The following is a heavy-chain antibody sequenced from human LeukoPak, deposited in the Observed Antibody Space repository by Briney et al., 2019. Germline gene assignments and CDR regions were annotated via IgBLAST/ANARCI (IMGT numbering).Heavy chain of an antibody. CDR2: IIPILGIA. CDR3: AGNKNYDCSGYYYLSWFDP. D-gene: IGHD3-22*01. CDR1: GGTFSSYA. Sequence: GASVKVSCKASGGTFSSYAISWVRQAPGQGLEWMGRIIPILGIANYAQKFQGRVTITADKSTSTAYMELSSLRSEDTAVYYCAGNKNYDCSGYYYLSWFDPWGQGTLVTVSS. V-gene: IGHV1-69*04. J-gene: IGHJ5*02.